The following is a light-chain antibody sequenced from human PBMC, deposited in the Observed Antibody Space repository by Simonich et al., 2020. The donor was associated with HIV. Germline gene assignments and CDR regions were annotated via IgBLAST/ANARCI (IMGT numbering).Light chain of an antibody. CDR3: QQYYSTPRT. CDR2: WAS. Sequence: DIVMTQSPDSLAVSLVERATINCNSRHSVLYSSNNKNYFAWDQQKPGQPPKLLIYWASPRESGVPDRFSGSGSGTDFTLTISSLQAEDVAVYYCQQYYSTPRTFGQGTKLEIK. J-gene: IGKJ2*01. CDR1: HSVLYSSNNKNY. V-gene: IGKV4-1*01.